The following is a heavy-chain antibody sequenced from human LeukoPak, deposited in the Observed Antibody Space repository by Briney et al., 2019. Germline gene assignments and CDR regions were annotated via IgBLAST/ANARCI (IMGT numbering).Heavy chain of an antibody. CDR3: ARGLFVDGTYYFDY. CDR2: MNPNSGNT. V-gene: IGHV1-8*01. CDR1: GYTFTSYD. J-gene: IGHJ4*02. Sequence: ASVEVSCKASGYTFTSYDINWVRQATGQGLEWMGWMNPNSGNTGYAQKFQGRVTMTRNTSISTAYMELSSLRSEDTAVYYCARGLFVDGTYYFDYWGQGTLVTVSS. D-gene: IGHD3-3*01.